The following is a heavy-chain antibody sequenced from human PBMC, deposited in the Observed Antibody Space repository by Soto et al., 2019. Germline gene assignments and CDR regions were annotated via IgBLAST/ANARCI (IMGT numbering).Heavy chain of an antibody. CDR1: GFTFDDYG. V-gene: IGHV3-20*01. CDR3: ARKSYDILTGPYYMDV. CDR2: INWNGGST. Sequence: GGSLRLSCAASGFTFDDYGMSWVRQAPGKGLEWVSGINWNGGSTGYADSVKGRFTISRDNAKNSLYLQMNSLRAEDTALYHCARKSYDILTGPYYMDVWGKGTTVTVSS. D-gene: IGHD3-9*01. J-gene: IGHJ6*03.